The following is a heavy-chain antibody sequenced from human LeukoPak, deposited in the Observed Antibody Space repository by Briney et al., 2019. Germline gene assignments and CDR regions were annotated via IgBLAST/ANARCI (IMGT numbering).Heavy chain of an antibody. CDR2: ITPNSGGT. Sequence: ASVKVSCKASGYTFTDYYMHWVRQAPGQGLEWMGWITPNSGGTKYAQKFQGRVTMTRDTSISTAYMELSRLNSDDTAVYYCAGWGYGDFWGQGTLVTVSS. V-gene: IGHV1-2*02. CDR3: AGWGYGDF. J-gene: IGHJ4*02. CDR1: GYTFTDYY. D-gene: IGHD3-16*01.